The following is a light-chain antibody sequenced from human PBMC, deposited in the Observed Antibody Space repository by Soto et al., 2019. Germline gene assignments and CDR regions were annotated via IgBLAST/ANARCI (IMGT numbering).Light chain of an antibody. V-gene: IGLV1-51*01. Sequence: QSVLTQPPSVSAAPGQKVTISCSGSSSNIGNNYVSWYQHLPGTAPKLLIYDSDKRPSGIPDRFSGSKSGTSATLGITGLQTGDEADYYCGTWDGSLSAWVFGGGTKLTVL. CDR2: DSD. CDR1: SSNIGNNY. CDR3: GTWDGSLSAWV. J-gene: IGLJ3*02.